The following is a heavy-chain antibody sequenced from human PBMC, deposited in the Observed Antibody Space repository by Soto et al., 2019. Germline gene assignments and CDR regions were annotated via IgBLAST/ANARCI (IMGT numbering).Heavy chain of an antibody. Sequence: EVQLVESGGGLVKPGGSLRVSCAASGFTFSTYNMNWVRQAPGKGLEWVSSISSTSSFIYYADSVKGPFTISRDNAKNSLSLHMNSLRAEDTAVYYCARALRYCSGGICYPPPYYFDYWGQGTLVTVSS. D-gene: IGHD2-15*01. V-gene: IGHV3-21*01. CDR2: ISSTSSFI. CDR3: ARALRYCSGGICYPPPYYFDY. CDR1: GFTFSTYN. J-gene: IGHJ4*02.